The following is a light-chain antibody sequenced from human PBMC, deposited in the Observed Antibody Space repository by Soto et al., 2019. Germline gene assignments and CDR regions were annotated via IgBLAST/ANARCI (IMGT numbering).Light chain of an antibody. J-gene: IGLJ1*01. CDR2: EVS. CDR3: SSYSISTAYL. V-gene: IGLV2-14*01. CDR1: SSDVGGYDY. Sequence: QSVLTQPASVSGSPGQSITISCTGTSSDVGGYDYVAWYQLHPGKAPKLMPFEVSNRPSGVSYRFSGSKSGNTASLTISGLQAEDEADYFCSSYSISTAYLFGTGTKVTVL.